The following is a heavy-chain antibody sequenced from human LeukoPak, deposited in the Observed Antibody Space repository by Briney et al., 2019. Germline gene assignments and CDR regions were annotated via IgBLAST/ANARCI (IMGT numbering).Heavy chain of an antibody. CDR2: ISAYNGNT. CDR1: GYTFTSYG. Sequence: GASVKVSCKASGYTFTSYGISWVRQAPGQGLEWMGWISAYNGNTNYAQKLQGRVTMTTDTSTSTAYMELRSLRSDDTAVYYCARDTGSKTPGTIVGATGDAFDIWGQGTMATVSS. J-gene: IGHJ3*02. D-gene: IGHD1-26*01. V-gene: IGHV1-18*01. CDR3: ARDTGSKTPGTIVGATGDAFDI.